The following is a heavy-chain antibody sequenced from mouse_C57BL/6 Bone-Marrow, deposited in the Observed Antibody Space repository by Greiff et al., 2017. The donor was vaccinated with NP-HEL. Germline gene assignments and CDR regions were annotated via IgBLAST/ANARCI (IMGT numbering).Heavy chain of an antibody. D-gene: IGHD4-1*01. CDR3: ARLANWDDYAMDY. CDR2: ISNLAYSI. CDR1: GFTFSDYG. Sequence: EVQGVESGGGLVQPGGSLKLSCAASGFTFSDYGMAWVRQAPRKGPEWVAFISNLAYSIYYADTVTGRFTISRENAKNTLYLEMSSLRSEDTAMYYCARLANWDDYAMDYWGQGTSVTVSS. J-gene: IGHJ4*01. V-gene: IGHV5-15*01.